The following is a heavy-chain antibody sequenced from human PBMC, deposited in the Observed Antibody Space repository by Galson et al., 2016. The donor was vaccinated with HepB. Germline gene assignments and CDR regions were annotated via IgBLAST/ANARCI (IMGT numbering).Heavy chain of an antibody. J-gene: IGHJ6*04. CDR1: GYTFTDHW. V-gene: IGHV5-10-1*01. CDR2: IDPSDSYT. Sequence: QSGAEVTKPGESLTISCRGSGYTFTDHWISWVRQMPGKGLEWMRRIDPSDSYTNYSPSFQGHVTIAVDKSINTAYMQWKSLKASDTAVYYCARHPPASPVRPYYYSMYVWGKGTTGTVSS. CDR3: ARHPPASPVRPYYYSMYV.